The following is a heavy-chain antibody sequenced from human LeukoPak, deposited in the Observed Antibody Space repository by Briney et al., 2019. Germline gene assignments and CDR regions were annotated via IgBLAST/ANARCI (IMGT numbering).Heavy chain of an antibody. CDR2: ISYDGSNK. CDR1: GFTFSSYG. CDR3: AKDKNLGYCSGGSCYWVN. J-gene: IGHJ4*02. D-gene: IGHD2-15*01. Sequence: GGSLRLSCAASGFTFSSYGMHWVRQAPGKGLEWVAVISYDGSNKYYADSVKGRFTISRDNSKNTLYLQMNSLRAEDTAVYYCAKDKNLGYCSGGSCYWVNWGQGTLVTVSS. V-gene: IGHV3-30*18.